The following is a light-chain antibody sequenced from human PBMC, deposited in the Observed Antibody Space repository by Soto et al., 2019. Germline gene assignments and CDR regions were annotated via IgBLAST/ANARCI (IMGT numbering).Light chain of an antibody. CDR3: QQHDSRPGT. CDR1: QSIGSC. Sequence: IQLTHSPSALSRSVGERATISCRASQSIGSCLAWYQQKPGKAPRLLIYDASNWESGVPARFSGSGSGTDITLTISSLKPDDFAFYYWQQHDSRPGTFGQGTKVDIK. CDR2: DAS. J-gene: IGKJ1*01. V-gene: IGKV1-5*01.